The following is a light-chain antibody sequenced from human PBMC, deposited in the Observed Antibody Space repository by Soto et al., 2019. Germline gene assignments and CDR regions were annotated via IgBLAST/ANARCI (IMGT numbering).Light chain of an antibody. CDR1: SSDVGGYKF. CDR2: EVS. Sequence: QSALTQPASVSGSPGQSITTSCTGTSSDVGGYKFVSWYQQHPGKAPKLMIYEVSNRPSGVSSRFSGSKSGNTASLTISGLQAEDEADYYCGSYTGSIYVFGPGTKVTVL. CDR3: GSYTGSIYV. J-gene: IGLJ1*01. V-gene: IGLV2-14*01.